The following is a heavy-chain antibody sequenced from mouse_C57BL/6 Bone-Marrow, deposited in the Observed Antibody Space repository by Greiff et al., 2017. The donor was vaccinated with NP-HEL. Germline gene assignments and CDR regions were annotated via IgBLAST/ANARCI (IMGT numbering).Heavy chain of an antibody. CDR1: GYAFTNYL. V-gene: IGHV1-54*01. Sequence: QVQLQQSGAELVRPGTSVKVSCKASGYAFTNYLIEWVKQRPGQGLEWIGVINPGSGGTNYNEKFKGKATLTADKSSSTAYMQLSSLTSEDSAVYFCALITTVNFDVWGTGTTVTVSS. J-gene: IGHJ1*03. CDR2: INPGSGGT. D-gene: IGHD1-1*01. CDR3: ALITTVNFDV.